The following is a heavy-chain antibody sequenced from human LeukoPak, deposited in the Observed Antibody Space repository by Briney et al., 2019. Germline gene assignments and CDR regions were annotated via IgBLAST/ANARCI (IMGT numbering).Heavy chain of an antibody. J-gene: IGHJ4*02. D-gene: IGHD1-7*01. CDR1: GFTFSSYS. V-gene: IGHV3-21*01. CDR2: ISSSSSYI. CDR3: ARDTGTTVDY. Sequence: GGSLRLSCAASGFTFSSYSMNWVRQAPGKGLEWVSSISSSSSYIYYADSVKGRFTISRDNAKNSLYLQVNSLRAEDTAVYYCARDTGTTVDYWGQGTLVTVSS.